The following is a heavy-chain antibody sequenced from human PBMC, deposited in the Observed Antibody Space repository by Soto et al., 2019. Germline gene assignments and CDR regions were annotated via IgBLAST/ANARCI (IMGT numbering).Heavy chain of an antibody. V-gene: IGHV3-7*05. CDR1: GFTFSSYW. J-gene: IGHJ3*01. CDR2: IKKDESKK. CDR3: ARDVSPGSSSWYFDAFDL. D-gene: IGHD6-13*01. Sequence: EERLVESGGGLVQPGGSLRLSCAASGFTFSSYWMTWVRQAPGKGLEWVANIKKDESKKSYLDSVRVRFTISRDNAKNSLYLQMASMTAEDTALYYCARDVSPGSSSWYFDAFDLWGQGTMVTVSS.